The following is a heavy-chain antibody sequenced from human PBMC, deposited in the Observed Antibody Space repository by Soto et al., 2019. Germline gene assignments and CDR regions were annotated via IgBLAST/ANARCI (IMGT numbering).Heavy chain of an antibody. V-gene: IGHV3-30-3*01. CDR2: ISYDGSNK. J-gene: IGHJ4*02. CDR3: ASSGKKEDY. Sequence: QVQLVESGGGVVQPGRSLRLSCAASGFTFSSYAMHWVRQAPGKGLEWVAVISYDGSNKYYADSVKGRFTISRDNSKNTRYLQMNSLRAEDTAVYYCASSGKKEDYWGQGTLVTVSS. CDR1: GFTFSSYA. D-gene: IGHD3-10*01.